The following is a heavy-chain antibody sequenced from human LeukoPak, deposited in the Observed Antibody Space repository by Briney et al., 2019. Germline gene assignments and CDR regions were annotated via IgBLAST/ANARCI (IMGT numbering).Heavy chain of an antibody. Sequence: GGSLRLSCAASGFTFSTYSMNWVRQAPGKGLEWVSSISSSSSYIYYADSMRGRFTISRDNAKNSLFLQMDSLRAEDTAVYYCAREYYDSSGFPYWGQGTLVTVSS. J-gene: IGHJ4*02. D-gene: IGHD3-22*01. CDR2: ISSSSSYI. V-gene: IGHV3-21*01. CDR3: AREYYDSSGFPY. CDR1: GFTFSTYS.